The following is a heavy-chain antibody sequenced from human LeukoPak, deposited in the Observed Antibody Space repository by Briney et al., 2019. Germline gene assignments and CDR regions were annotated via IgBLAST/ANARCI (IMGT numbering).Heavy chain of an antibody. CDR1: GFTFSSYA. V-gene: IGHV3-23*01. J-gene: IGHJ4*02. D-gene: IGHD2-2*01. Sequence: PGGSLRLSCAASGFTFSSYAMSWVRQAPGKGLEWVSANSDTGVSTYYAGSVKGRFTISRDNSKNTLYLQMNSLRAEDTAVYYCAKFTGACSSTSCLVTPFDYWGQGTLVTISS. CDR3: AKFTGACSSTSCLVTPFDY. CDR2: NSDTGVST.